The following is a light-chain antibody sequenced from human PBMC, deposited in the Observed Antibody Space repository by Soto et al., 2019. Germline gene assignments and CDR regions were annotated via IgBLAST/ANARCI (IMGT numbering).Light chain of an antibody. J-gene: IGKJ2*01. CDR2: NAS. CDR1: QDISIY. CDR3: QQYDKWPPYT. V-gene: IGKV3-11*01. Sequence: EIVLTQSPATLYLSPGERATLSCRASQDISIYLAWYQQKPGQPPRLLIFNASNRATGIPARFSGSGSGTDFTLTISSLGPEDFAVYYCQQYDKWPPYTFGQWTRLEIK.